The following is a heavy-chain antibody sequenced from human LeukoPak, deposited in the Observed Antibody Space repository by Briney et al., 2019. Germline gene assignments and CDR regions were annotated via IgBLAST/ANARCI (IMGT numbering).Heavy chain of an antibody. V-gene: IGHV3-11*01. CDR3: ARGAYSDSGGYYV. J-gene: IGHJ4*02. CDR1: GFTFRDYY. D-gene: IGHD3-22*01. Sequence: PGGSLRLSCAGSGFTFRDYYMSWIRQAPGKGLEWVSYISSSVSFMYYADSVKGRFSISRDNAKNSLYLQMNSLRAEDTAVYYCARGAYSDSGGYYVWGRGTLVTVTS. CDR2: ISSSVSFM.